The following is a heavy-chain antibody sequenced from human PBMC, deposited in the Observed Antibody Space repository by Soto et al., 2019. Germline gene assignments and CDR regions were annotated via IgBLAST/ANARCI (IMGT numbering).Heavy chain of an antibody. J-gene: IGHJ6*02. CDR2: IYSGGST. D-gene: IGHD6-13*01. Sequence: GGSLRLSCAASGFTVSSNYMSWVRQAPGKGLEWVSVIYSGGSTYYADSVKGRFTISRDNSKNTLYLQMNSLRAEDTAVYYCASVWGIAAAGTPDYYYGMDVWGQGTTVTVSS. CDR1: GFTVSSNY. V-gene: IGHV3-66*01. CDR3: ASVWGIAAAGTPDYYYGMDV.